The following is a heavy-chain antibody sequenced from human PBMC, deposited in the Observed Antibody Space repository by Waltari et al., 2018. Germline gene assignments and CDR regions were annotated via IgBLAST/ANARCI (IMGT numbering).Heavy chain of an antibody. CDR3: ARDDKIPCSFGYCYPWAD. J-gene: IGHJ4*02. Sequence: QLQLQESGPQLVKPSETLSLTCPVSGASLANTPHYWGWVRQTPGKGLEWVAVILWDGSDSYYRDSVRGRFTVSRDTFKNTVYLQMNSLRPEDTATYYCARDDKIPCSFGYCYPWADWGQGTPVTVSS. CDR2: ILWDGSDS. CDR1: GASLANTP. V-gene: IGHV3-30-3*01. D-gene: IGHD2-15*01.